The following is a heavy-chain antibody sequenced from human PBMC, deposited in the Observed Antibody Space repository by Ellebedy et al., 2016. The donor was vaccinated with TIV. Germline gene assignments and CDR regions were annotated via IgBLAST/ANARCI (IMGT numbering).Heavy chain of an antibody. D-gene: IGHD1-26*01. CDR1: GYSFSSYW. CDR2: IYPDDSDT. V-gene: IGHV5-51*01. CDR3: ARRGGVVGATWIDY. Sequence: GGSLRLSCKGSGYSFSSYWIAWVRQMPGKGLEWMGIIYPDDSDTRYSPSFQGQVILSFDKSNSTAYLQWSSLKASDTAMYYCARRGGVVGATWIDYWGQGTLVTVSS. J-gene: IGHJ4*02.